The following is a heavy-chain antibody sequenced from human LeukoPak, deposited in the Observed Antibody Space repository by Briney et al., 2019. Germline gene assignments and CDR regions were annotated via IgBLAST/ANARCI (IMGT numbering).Heavy chain of an antibody. CDR3: TTDIQGPYYYDSSGYSL. V-gene: IGHV3-15*01. CDR2: IKSKTDGGTT. J-gene: IGHJ4*02. CDR1: GFPFSNAW. D-gene: IGHD3-22*01. Sequence: GSLLLSCAASGFPFSNAWMSWVRQAPGKGLEWVGRIKSKTDGGTTDYAAPVKGRFTISRDDSKNTLYLQMNSLKTEDTAVYYCTTDIQGPYYYDSSGYSLWGQGTLVTVSS.